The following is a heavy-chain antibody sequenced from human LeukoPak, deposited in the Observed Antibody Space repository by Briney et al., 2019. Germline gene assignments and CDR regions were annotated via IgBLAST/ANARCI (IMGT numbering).Heavy chain of an antibody. J-gene: IGHJ4*02. V-gene: IGHV4-34*01. CDR2: INHSGSI. CDR1: GSSFSGYY. Sequence: PSETLSLTCGLYGSSFSGYYWSWIRQPPGKGLEWIGEINHSGSINYNASLTSRVTISVDTSRKQFSLKLSSVTAADSAMHYCAREPGWTIAARPFDYCGQGTLVTVSS. D-gene: IGHD6-6*01. CDR3: AREPGWTIAARPFDY.